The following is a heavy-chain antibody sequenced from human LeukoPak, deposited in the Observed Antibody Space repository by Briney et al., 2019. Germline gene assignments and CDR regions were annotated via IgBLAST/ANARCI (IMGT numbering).Heavy chain of an antibody. D-gene: IGHD2-2*02. V-gene: IGHV3-48*04. Sequence: GGSLRLSCAASGFTFSSYSMNWVRQAPGKGLEWLSYISYNSGTISYADSVKGRFTVSRDDAANSLYLQMTSLRVEDTAVYYCARDVVVPAAIAGPYYYYYMDVWGKGTTVTVSS. CDR2: ISYNSGTI. CDR1: GFTFSSYS. J-gene: IGHJ6*03. CDR3: ARDVVVPAAIAGPYYYYYMDV.